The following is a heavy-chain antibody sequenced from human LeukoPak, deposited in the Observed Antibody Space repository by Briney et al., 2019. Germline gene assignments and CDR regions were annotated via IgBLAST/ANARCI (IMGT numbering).Heavy chain of an antibody. CDR2: IKQVGSEK. CDR1: GFTSSSYW. J-gene: IGHJ4*02. D-gene: IGHD2-2*01. Sequence: GGSLRLSCAASGFTSSSYWMSWVRQAPGKGLEWVANIKQVGSEKYYVDSVKGRFTISRDNAKNSLYLQMNSLRAEDTAVYYCARGRRVVVVPAAIDYWGQGTLVTVSS. CDR3: ARGRRVVVVPAAIDY. V-gene: IGHV3-7*03.